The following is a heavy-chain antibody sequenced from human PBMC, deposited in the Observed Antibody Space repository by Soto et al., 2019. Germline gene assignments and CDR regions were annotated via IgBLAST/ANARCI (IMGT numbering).Heavy chain of an antibody. V-gene: IGHV3-30*18. CDR1: GFTFSSYG. CDR3: AKDAYGDGFYWSFDL. CDR2: ISYDGSNK. D-gene: IGHD4-17*01. Sequence: QVQLVESGGGVVQPGRSLRLSCAASGFTFSSYGMHWVRQAPGKGLEWVAVISYDGSNKYYADSVKGRFTITRDNSKNTLYLQTNSLRAEDTAVYYCAKDAYGDGFYWSFDLWGRGTLVTVSS. J-gene: IGHJ2*01.